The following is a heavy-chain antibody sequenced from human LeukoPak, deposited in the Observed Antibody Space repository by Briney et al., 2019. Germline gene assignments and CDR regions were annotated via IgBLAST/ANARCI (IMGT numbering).Heavy chain of an antibody. CDR1: GFTFSSYS. J-gene: IGHJ4*02. D-gene: IGHD1-26*01. V-gene: IGHV3-21*01. CDR3: ARGSSGEDYFDY. Sequence: GESLKISCAASGFTFSSYSMNWVRQAPGKGLEWVSSISSSSSYIYYADSGKGRFTISRDNAKNSLYLQMNSLRAEDTAVYYCARGSSGEDYFDYWGQGTLVTVSS. CDR2: ISSSSSYI.